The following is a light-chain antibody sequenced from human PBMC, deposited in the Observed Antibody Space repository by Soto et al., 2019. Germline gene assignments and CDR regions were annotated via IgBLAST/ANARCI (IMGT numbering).Light chain of an antibody. CDR3: QQYNSYVMYT. CDR2: KAS. CDR1: QSISSW. V-gene: IGKV1-5*03. J-gene: IGKJ2*01. Sequence: DIQMTQSPSTLSASVGDRVTITCRASQSISSWLAWYQQKPGKAPKLLIYKASSLESGVPSRFSGSGSGTEFTLTISSLQPDDFATYYCQQYNSYVMYTFGQGTKLDIK.